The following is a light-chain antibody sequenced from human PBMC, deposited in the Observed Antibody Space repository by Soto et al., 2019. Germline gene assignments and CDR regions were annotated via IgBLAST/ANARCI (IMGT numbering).Light chain of an antibody. CDR3: QPYRNRLVT. J-gene: IGKJ2*01. CDR1: QSVSSN. Sequence: EIVMTQSAATLSVSPGERATLSCRTSQSVSSNLAWYQQKPGQPPRLLIYGASTRATGIPARFSGSGSGTAFTLTSSRLRSGDFAVCYFQPYRNRLVTFGQGTKLEIK. CDR2: GAS. V-gene: IGKV3-15*01.